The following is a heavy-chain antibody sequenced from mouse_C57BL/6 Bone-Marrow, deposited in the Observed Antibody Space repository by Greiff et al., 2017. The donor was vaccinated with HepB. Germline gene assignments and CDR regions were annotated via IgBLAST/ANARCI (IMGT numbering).Heavy chain of an antibody. CDR3: ARRNYGSSYPFAY. J-gene: IGHJ3*01. CDR2: ISSGSSTI. CDR1: GFTFSDYG. Sequence: EVQRVESGGGLVKPGGSLKLSCAASGFTFSDYGMHWVRQAPEKGLEWVAYISSGSSTIYYADTVKGRFTISRDNAKNTLFLQMTSLRSEDTAMYYCARRNYGSSYPFAYWGQGTLVTVSA. V-gene: IGHV5-17*01. D-gene: IGHD1-1*01.